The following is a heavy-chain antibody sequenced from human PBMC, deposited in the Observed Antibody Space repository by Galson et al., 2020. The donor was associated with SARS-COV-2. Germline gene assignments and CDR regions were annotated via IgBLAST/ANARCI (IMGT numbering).Heavy chain of an antibody. CDR1: GFSFINYA. V-gene: IGHV3-33*01. D-gene: IGHD1-1*01. CDR3: ARGNGSGAYLIDY. Sequence: GESLKISCAASGFSFINYAMHWVRQAPGKGLEWVALMWSDGSDENYADSVKGRFTISRDNSKNTLYLQMNNLRGEDTAVYYRARGNGSGAYLIDYWGQGALVTVSS. J-gene: IGHJ4*02. CDR2: MWSDGSDE.